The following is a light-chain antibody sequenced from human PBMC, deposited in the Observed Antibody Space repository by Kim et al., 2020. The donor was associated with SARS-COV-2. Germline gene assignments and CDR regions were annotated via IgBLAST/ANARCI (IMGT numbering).Light chain of an antibody. V-gene: IGLV2-11*01. J-gene: IGLJ1*01. CDR3: CSYAGNSLCV. CDR2: DVN. Sequence: QSTLTQPRSVSGSPGQSVTISCTGTSNDIGAYNFVSWYQHHPGTAPKLIIYDVNKRPSGVPDGFSGSKSGNTASLTISGLQAEDEADYYCCSYAGNSLCVFGTATKVTVL. CDR1: SNDIGAYNF.